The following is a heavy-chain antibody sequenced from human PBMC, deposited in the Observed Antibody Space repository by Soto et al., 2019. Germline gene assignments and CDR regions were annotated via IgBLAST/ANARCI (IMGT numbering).Heavy chain of an antibody. Sequence: QVQLQESGPGLVKPSETLSLTCTVSGGSVSSGSYYWSWIRQPPGKGLEWIGYIYSSGSTNYNPSLKSRVTISVHTSKNQFSLKLSSVTAADTAVYYCARAPIAVAANDYWGQGTLVTVSS. CDR1: GGSVSSGSYY. CDR2: IYSSGST. V-gene: IGHV4-61*01. D-gene: IGHD6-19*01. J-gene: IGHJ4*02. CDR3: ARAPIAVAANDY.